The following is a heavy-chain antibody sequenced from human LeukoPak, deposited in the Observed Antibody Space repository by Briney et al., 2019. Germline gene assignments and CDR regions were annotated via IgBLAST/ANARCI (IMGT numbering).Heavy chain of an antibody. Sequence: ASVKVSCKASGYTFTIYYMHWVRQAPGQGLEWMGIINPSGGSTSYAQKFQGRVTMTRDTSTSTVYMELSSLRSEDTAVYYCARDQASGRGPSTFDYWGQGTLVTVSS. J-gene: IGHJ4*02. CDR2: INPSGGST. V-gene: IGHV1-46*01. CDR3: ARDQASGRGPSTFDY. D-gene: IGHD3-10*01. CDR1: GYTFTIYY.